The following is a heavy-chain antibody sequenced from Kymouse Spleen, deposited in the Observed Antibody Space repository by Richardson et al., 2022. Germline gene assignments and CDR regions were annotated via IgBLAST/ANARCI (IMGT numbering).Heavy chain of an antibody. CDR3: ARDYYDSSGYYAFDI. V-gene: IGHV3-33*01. CDR2: IWYDGSNK. Sequence: QVQLVESGGGVVQPGRSLRLSCAASGFTFSSYGMHWVRQAPGKGLEWVAVIWYDGSNKYYADSVKGRFTISRDNSKNTLYLQMNSLRAEDTAVYYCARDYYDSSGYYAFDIWGQGTMVTVSS. D-gene: IGHD3-22*01. CDR1: GFTFSSYG. J-gene: IGHJ3*02.